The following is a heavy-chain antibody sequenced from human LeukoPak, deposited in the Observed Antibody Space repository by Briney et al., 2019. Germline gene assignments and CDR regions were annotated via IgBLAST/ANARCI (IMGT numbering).Heavy chain of an antibody. CDR1: GGSISSSSYY. J-gene: IGHJ3*02. Sequence: SETLSLTCTVSGGSISSSSYYWGWIRQPPGKGLEWIGSIYYSGSTYYNPSLKSRVTISVDTSKNQFSLKLSSVTAADTAVYYCARVLWFGEGAFDIWGQGTMVTVSS. CDR3: ARVLWFGEGAFDI. V-gene: IGHV4-39*07. D-gene: IGHD3-10*01. CDR2: IYYSGST.